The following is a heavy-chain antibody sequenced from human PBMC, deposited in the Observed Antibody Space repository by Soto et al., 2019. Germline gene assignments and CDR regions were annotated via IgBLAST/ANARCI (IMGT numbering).Heavy chain of an antibody. D-gene: IGHD3-22*01. J-gene: IGHJ4*02. CDR2: ISSSAVYI. CDR1: GFNFITYS. V-gene: IGHV3-21*01. CDR3: VRDGLDYYDTERLYFDN. Sequence: EVQLVESGGGPVRPGGSLKLSCAASGFNFITYSLSWVRQAPGKGLEWVASISSSAVYIDYADSVKGRFTISRDNAYNSLYLQMNSLRAEDTATYYCVRDGLDYYDTERLYFDNWGQGTLVTVSS.